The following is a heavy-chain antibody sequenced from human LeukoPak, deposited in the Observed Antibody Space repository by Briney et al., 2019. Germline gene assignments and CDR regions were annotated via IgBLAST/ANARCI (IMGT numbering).Heavy chain of an antibody. Sequence: SETLSLTCAVSGGSISSSNWWSWVRPPPGKGLEWIGEIYHSGSTNYNPSLKSRVTISVDTSKNQFSLKLSSVTAADTAVYYCARRARKAAAGTDYWGQGTLVTVSS. V-gene: IGHV4-4*02. CDR3: ARRARKAAAGTDY. D-gene: IGHD6-13*01. CDR2: IYHSGST. CDR1: GGSISSSNW. J-gene: IGHJ4*02.